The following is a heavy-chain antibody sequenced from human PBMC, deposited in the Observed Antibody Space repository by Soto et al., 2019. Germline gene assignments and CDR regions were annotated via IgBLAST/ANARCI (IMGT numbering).Heavy chain of an antibody. D-gene: IGHD4-4*01. V-gene: IGHV4-39*01. CDR1: GGSISSSSYY. CDR2: IYYSGST. J-gene: IGHJ4*02. Sequence: SETLSLTCTVSGGSISSSSYYWGWIRQPPGKGLEWIGSIYYSGSTYYNPSLKSRVTISVDTSKNQFSLKLSSVTAADTAVYYCARSPTVTTFDYWGQGTLVTVSS. CDR3: ARSPTVTTFDY.